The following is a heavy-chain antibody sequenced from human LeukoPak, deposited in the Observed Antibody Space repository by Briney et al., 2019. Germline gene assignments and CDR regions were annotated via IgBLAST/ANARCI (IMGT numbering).Heavy chain of an antibody. D-gene: IGHD3-22*01. V-gene: IGHV3-23*01. CDR1: GFTFSSSA. CDR3: ARVYYDGDAFDI. J-gene: IGHJ3*02. CDR2: ISGSGGST. Sequence: GGSLRLSCAASGFTFSSSAMNWVRQAPGKGLEWVSAISGSGGSTYYADSVKGRFTISRDNSKKTLYLQMNSLRAEDTAVYYCARVYYDGDAFDIWGQGTMVTVSS.